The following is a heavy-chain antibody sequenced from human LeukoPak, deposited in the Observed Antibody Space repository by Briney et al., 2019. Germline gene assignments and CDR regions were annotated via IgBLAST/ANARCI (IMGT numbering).Heavy chain of an antibody. Sequence: KTSGTLSLTCSVSGVSVGSAGYYWPWLRHPPGTGLEWIGYMYYSGNSNYNPFLKSRVTMSLDPSKNRFSLKLSSVTAADTAVYYCARSQSQSGSYRYYFTYWGQGTLVTVSS. CDR3: ARSQSQSGSYRYYFTY. J-gene: IGHJ4*02. CDR1: GVSVGSAGYY. D-gene: IGHD1-26*01. V-gene: IGHV4-61*08. CDR2: MYYSGNS.